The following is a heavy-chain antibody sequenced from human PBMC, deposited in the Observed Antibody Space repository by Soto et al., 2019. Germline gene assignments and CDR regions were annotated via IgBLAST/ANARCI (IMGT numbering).Heavy chain of an antibody. V-gene: IGHV4-59*01. CDR3: ARGPNWFDP. J-gene: IGHJ5*02. Sequence: QVQLQESGPGLVKPSETLSLTCTVSGGSISSSYWSWIRQSPGTGLEWIGYIYYSGSTKYNPSLRSRVTISVDTSKSQCSLKLSSVTAADTAVYYCARGPNWFDPWGQGTLVTVSS. CDR1: GGSISSSY. CDR2: IYYSGST.